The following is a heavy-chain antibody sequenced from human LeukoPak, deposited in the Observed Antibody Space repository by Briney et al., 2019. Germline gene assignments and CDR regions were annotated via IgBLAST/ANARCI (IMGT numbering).Heavy chain of an antibody. CDR2: FDPEDGET. CDR3: ATSGAMVRGALDY. D-gene: IGHD3-10*01. Sequence: ASVKVSCKVSGYTLTELSMHWVRQAPGKGLEWMGGFDPEDGETIYAQKFQGRVTMTEDTSTDTAYMELSSLRSEDMAVYYCATSGAMVRGALDYWGQGTLVTVSS. CDR1: GYTLTELS. V-gene: IGHV1-24*01. J-gene: IGHJ4*02.